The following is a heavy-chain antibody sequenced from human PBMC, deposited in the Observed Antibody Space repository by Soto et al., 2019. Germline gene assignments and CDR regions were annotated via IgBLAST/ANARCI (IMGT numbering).Heavy chain of an antibody. V-gene: IGHV3-23*01. Sequence: PGGSLRLSCAASGFTFSSYAMSWVRQAPGKGLEWVSDVSASGGSTYYADSVKGRFTISRDNSKNTLYLQMNSLRAEDTAVYFCARWRANNYFDYWGQGTLVTVYS. CDR3: ARWRANNYFDY. CDR2: VSASGGST. CDR1: GFTFSSYA. D-gene: IGHD2-15*01. J-gene: IGHJ4*02.